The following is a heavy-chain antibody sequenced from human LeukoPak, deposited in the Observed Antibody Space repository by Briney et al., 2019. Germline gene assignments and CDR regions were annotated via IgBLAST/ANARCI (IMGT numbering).Heavy chain of an antibody. V-gene: IGHV3-30*18. J-gene: IGHJ5*02. CDR1: GFTFGNYG. Sequence: GRSLRLSCAASGFTFGNYGMHWVRQAPGKGLEWVAVISDDGSKKYYADSVKGRFTISRDNSKIMLYLQMNGLRAEDTAVYYCAKDEGHSGSFGGHNWFDPWGQGTLVTVSS. CDR2: ISDDGSKK. CDR3: AKDEGHSGSFGGHNWFDP. D-gene: IGHD1-26*01.